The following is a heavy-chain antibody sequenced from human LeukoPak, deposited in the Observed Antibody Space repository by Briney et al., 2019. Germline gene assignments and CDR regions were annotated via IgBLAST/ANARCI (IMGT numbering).Heavy chain of an antibody. J-gene: IGHJ4*02. V-gene: IGHV1-2*02. D-gene: IGHD5-12*01. Sequence: AASVKVSCKASGYTFTGYYMHWVRQAPGQGLEWMGWINPNSGGTNYAQKFQGRVTMTRDTSISTAYMELSRLRSDDTAVYYCASGAYSGYDLSGTEFDYWGQGTLVTVSS. CDR3: ASGAYSGYDLSGTEFDY. CDR2: INPNSGGT. CDR1: GYTFTGYY.